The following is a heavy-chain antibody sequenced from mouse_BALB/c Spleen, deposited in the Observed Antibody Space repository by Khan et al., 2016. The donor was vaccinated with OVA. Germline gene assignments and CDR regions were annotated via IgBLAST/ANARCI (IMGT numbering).Heavy chain of an antibody. CDR2: IDPANDKT. CDR1: GFNIKDTY. CDR3: THSLRLDAMDY. J-gene: IGHJ4*01. Sequence: VQLQQSGAEFVKPGASVKLSCTASGFNIKDTYIHWVKQRPEQGLEWIGRIDPANDKTNYDPKFQGKATITADTSSNTAYLHLSSLTSEDTVVYYCTHSLRLDAMDYWGQGTSVTVSS. V-gene: IGHV14-3*02. D-gene: IGHD1-2*01.